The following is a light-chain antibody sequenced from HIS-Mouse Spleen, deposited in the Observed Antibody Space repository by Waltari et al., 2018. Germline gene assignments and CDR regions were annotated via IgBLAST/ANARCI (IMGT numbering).Light chain of an antibody. V-gene: IGKV3-11*01. CDR1: QSFSSY. CDR2: DAS. J-gene: IGKJ3*01. Sequence: EIVLTQSPATLSLSPGERATLSCRASQSFSSYLAWYQQKPGQAPRLLIYDASNRATGLPARFSGSGSGTYFTLTISSLEPEDFAVDYCQQRSNWPPITFGPGTKVDIK. CDR3: QQRSNWPPIT.